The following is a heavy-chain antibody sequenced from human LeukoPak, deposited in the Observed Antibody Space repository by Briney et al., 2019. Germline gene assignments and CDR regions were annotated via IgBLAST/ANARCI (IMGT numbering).Heavy chain of an antibody. Sequence: SESLSLTCAVYGGSFSGYYWSWIRHPPGKGLEWVEEINHSGSTNYNPSLKSRVTISVDTSKNQFSLTLSSVTAADTAVYYCARGRIAARPGYWYFDLWGRGTLVTVSS. D-gene: IGHD6-6*01. J-gene: IGHJ2*01. CDR1: GGSFSGYY. CDR2: INHSGST. V-gene: IGHV4-34*01. CDR3: ARGRIAARPGYWYFDL.